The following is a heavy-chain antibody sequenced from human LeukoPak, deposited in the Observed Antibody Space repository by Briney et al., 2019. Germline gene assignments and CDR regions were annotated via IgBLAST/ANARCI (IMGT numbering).Heavy chain of an antibody. V-gene: IGHV1-8*03. CDR2: MNPNSGNT. D-gene: IGHD3-22*01. Sequence: ASVKVSCKASGYTFTSYDIDWVRQATGQGLEWMGWMNPNSGNTGYEQKFQGRVTITRNTSISTAYMELSSLRSEDTAVYYCARGAESYYYDSSGSHLFDYWGQGTLVTVSS. J-gene: IGHJ4*02. CDR1: GYTFTSYD. CDR3: ARGAESYYYDSSGSHLFDY.